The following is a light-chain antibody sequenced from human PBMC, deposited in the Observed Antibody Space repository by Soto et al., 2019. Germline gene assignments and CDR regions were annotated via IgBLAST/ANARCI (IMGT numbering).Light chain of an antibody. CDR1: QRITRTY. V-gene: IGKV3-20*01. J-gene: IGKJ4*01. CDR3: QQYGNSPLT. CDR2: AAS. Sequence: EIVLMQSPGTLSLSPGERATLSCRAIQRITRTYIAWYQKKPGQAPRLLIYAASIRAPGIPDKFSGTGSGTDYSLTIDRLEPEDSALFYCQQYGNSPLTFGGGTKVDI.